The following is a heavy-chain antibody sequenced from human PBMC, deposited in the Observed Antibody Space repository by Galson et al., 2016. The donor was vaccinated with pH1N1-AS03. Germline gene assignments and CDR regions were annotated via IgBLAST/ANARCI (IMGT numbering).Heavy chain of an antibody. CDR3: ARTHDYGGNVFDY. J-gene: IGHJ4*02. Sequence: TLSLTCTVSGGSISSGSYYWSWIRQPAGKGLEWIGRIYTSGSTNYNPSLKSRVTISVDTSKNQFSLTLSSVTAADTAVYYCARTHDYGGNVFDYWGQGTLVTVSS. V-gene: IGHV4-61*02. CDR2: IYTSGST. D-gene: IGHD4-23*01. CDR1: GGSISSGSYY.